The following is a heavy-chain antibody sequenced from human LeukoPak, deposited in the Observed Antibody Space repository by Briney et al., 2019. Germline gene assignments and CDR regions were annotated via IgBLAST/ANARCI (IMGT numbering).Heavy chain of an antibody. CDR3: ARRRSSGWYGGYFDY. V-gene: IGHV4-39*07. J-gene: IGHJ4*02. D-gene: IGHD6-19*01. CDR1: GGSISSSSYY. Sequence: SETLSLTCTVSGGSISSSSYYWGWIRQPPGKGLEWIGSIYYSGSTYYNPSLKSRVTISVDTSKNQFSLKLSSVTAADTAVYYCARRRSSGWYGGYFDYWGQGTLVTVSS. CDR2: IYYSGST.